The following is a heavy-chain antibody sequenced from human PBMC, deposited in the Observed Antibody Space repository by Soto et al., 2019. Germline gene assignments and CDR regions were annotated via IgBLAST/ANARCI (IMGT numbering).Heavy chain of an antibody. D-gene: IGHD2-21*02. V-gene: IGHV4-34*02. CDR2: INHSGLE. CDR3: XXXXXXXCVGDCYSDFDV. J-gene: IGHJ2*01. Sequence: QVQLQQWGTGLVKPLETLSLTCEVHGEAFSGYYWAWLRQTPGRGLEWIGEINHSGLESTNSFLRSRITLSVDPSKKQFSLKVSSVTAADTGVYYXXXXXXXXCVGDCYSDFDVWGRGTPVTVSS. CDR1: GEAFSGYY.